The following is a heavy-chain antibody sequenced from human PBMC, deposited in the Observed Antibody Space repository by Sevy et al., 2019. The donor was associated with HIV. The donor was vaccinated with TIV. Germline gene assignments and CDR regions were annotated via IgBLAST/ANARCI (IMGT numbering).Heavy chain of an antibody. J-gene: IGHJ6*02. Sequence: GGSLRLSCAASGFTFSTYGMHWVRQAPGKGLEWVAVISYDGSNKYYGDSVKGRFTSSRDNSKNTLYLQMNSLRAEDTAVYYCARDINQLLYGGSNYYYGTDVWGQGTTVTVSS. CDR1: GFTFSTYG. CDR2: ISYDGSNK. V-gene: IGHV3-33*05. CDR3: ARDINQLLYGGSNYYYGTDV. D-gene: IGHD2-2*02.